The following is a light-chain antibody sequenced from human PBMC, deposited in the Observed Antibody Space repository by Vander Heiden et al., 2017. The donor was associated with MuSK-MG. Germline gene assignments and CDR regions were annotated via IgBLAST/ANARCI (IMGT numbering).Light chain of an antibody. Sequence: EVVLTQSPATLSLSPGERATLSCRASESVRSYLAWYQQKRGQAPRLLIYDTSHRATGVPARFSGSGSGTDFTLTISSLEPEDFAVYYCQQRANWPPYTFGQGTKLEIK. V-gene: IGKV3-11*01. CDR2: DTS. CDR3: QQRANWPPYT. CDR1: ESVRSY. J-gene: IGKJ2*01.